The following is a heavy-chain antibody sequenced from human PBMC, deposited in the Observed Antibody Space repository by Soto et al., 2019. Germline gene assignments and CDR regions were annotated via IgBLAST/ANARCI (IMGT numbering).Heavy chain of an antibody. CDR3: AKDYDFWSGSFAY. Sequence: GGSLRLSCAASGFTFSSYAMSWVRQAPGKGLEWVSAISGSGGSTYYADSVKGRFTISRDNSKNTLYLQMSSLRAEDTAVYYCAKDYDFWSGSFAYWGQGTLVTVSS. V-gene: IGHV3-23*01. CDR2: ISGSGGST. CDR1: GFTFSSYA. J-gene: IGHJ4*02. D-gene: IGHD3-3*01.